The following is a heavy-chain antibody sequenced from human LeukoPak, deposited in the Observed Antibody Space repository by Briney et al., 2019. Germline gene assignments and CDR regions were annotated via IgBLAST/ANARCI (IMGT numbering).Heavy chain of an antibody. J-gene: IGHJ4*02. CDR3: ARGRGYSGYEAIDY. D-gene: IGHD5-12*01. Sequence: GRSLRLSCAASGFTFSSYGMHWVRQAPGKGLEWVAVIWYDGSNKYYADSVKGRFTISRDNSKSTLYLQMNSLRAEDTAVYYCARGRGYSGYEAIDYWGQGTLVTVSS. CDR1: GFTFSSYG. CDR2: IWYDGSNK. V-gene: IGHV3-33*01.